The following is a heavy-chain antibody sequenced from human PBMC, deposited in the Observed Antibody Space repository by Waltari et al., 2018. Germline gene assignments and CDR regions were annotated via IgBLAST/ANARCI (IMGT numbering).Heavy chain of an antibody. CDR1: GFTVSSNY. J-gene: IGHJ6*03. CDR3: ARFPLAAAGARCYYYYMDV. V-gene: IGHV3-53*02. Sequence: EVQLVETGGGLIQPGGSLRLSCAASGFTVSSNYMSWVRQAPGKGLEWVSVIYSGGSTYYADSVKGRFTISRDNSKNTLYLQMNSLRAEDTAVYYCARFPLAAAGARCYYYYMDVWGKGTTVTVSS. CDR2: IYSGGST. D-gene: IGHD6-13*01.